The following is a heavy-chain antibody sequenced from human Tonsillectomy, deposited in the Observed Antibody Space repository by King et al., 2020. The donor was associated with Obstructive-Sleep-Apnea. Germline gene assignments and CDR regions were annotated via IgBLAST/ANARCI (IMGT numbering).Heavy chain of an antibody. CDR1: GGSISSSSYY. V-gene: IGHV4-39*07. J-gene: IGHJ4*02. Sequence: QLQESGPGLVKPSETLSLTCTVSGGSISSSSYYWGWIRQPPGKGLEWIGSIYYSGRTYYNPSLKSRVTISADTSKNQFSQKLSSVTAADTAVYYCARAKPDYYDSSGYYYPFDYWGQGTLVTVSS. CDR3: ARAKPDYYDSSGYYYPFDY. D-gene: IGHD3-22*01. CDR2: IYYSGRT.